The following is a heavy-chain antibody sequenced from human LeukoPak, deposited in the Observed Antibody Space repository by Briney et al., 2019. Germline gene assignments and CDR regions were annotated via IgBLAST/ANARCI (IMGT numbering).Heavy chain of an antibody. CDR3: ARVPWYVGYFDS. V-gene: IGHV1-2*02. CDR1: GYTFTGYY. D-gene: IGHD6-13*01. CDR2: INPNSGGT. Sequence: GASVKVSCKASGYTFTGYYMHGVRQAPGQGLEWMGWINPNSGGTNYAQKFQGRVTMPRATSISTAYMELSRLRSDDTAVYYCARVPWYVGYFDSWGQGTLVTVSS. J-gene: IGHJ4*02.